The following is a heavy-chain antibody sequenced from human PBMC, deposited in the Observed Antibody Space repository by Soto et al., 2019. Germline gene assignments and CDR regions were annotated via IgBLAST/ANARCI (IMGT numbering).Heavy chain of an antibody. CDR1: GDSVSTNSAT. J-gene: IGHJ5*01. Sequence: SQTLSLTCAISGDSVSTNSATWDWIRQSPSRGLEWLGRKYYKSKWFYDYAVSVKSRITINPDTSNNQFSLHLSSVTLDDTAVYYCVRLIGNSWLDSWGQRTPVTVSS. V-gene: IGHV6-1*01. D-gene: IGHD2-8*01. CDR2: KYYKSKWFY. CDR3: VRLIGNSWLDS.